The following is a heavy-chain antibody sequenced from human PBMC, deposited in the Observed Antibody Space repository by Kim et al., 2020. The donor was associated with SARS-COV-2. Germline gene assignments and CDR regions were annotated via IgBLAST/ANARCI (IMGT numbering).Heavy chain of an antibody. D-gene: IGHD3-3*01. CDR3: ARDPEYLRRFYGMDV. Sequence: GGSLRLSCAASGFTFSTYWMSWVRQAPGKGLEWVANINQDGGEKYYVDSVRGRFTISRDNAQNSLYLQMSSLRAEDTAVYYCARDPEYLRRFYGMDVWG. J-gene: IGHJ6*02. CDR1: GFTFSTYW. CDR2: INQDGGEK. V-gene: IGHV3-7*03.